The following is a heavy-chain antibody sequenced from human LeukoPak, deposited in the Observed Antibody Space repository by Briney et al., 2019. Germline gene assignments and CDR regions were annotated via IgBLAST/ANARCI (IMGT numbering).Heavy chain of an antibody. Sequence: GGSLRLSCAASEFSVGSNYMTWIRQAPGKGLEWVGNIKEDGSETYYVDSVKGRFTISRDNAKKSLYLQMNSLRAEDTAVYFCARRYSNSWYYFDYWGQGALVTVSS. CDR2: IKEDGSET. CDR3: ARRYSNSWYYFDY. V-gene: IGHV3-7*01. J-gene: IGHJ4*02. D-gene: IGHD6-13*01. CDR1: EFSVGSNY.